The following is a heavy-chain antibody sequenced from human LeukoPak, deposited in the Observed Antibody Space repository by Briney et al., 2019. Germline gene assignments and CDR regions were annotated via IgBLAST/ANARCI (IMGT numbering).Heavy chain of an antibody. CDR3: ARGYGGNVRYFDY. Sequence: SETLSLTCAVYGGSFSGYYWSWIRQPPGKGLEWIGEINHSGSTNYNPSLKSRVTISVDTSKNQFSLKLSSVTAADTAVYYCARGYGGNVRYFDYWGQGTLVTVSS. D-gene: IGHD4-23*01. CDR1: GGSFSGYY. J-gene: IGHJ4*02. CDR2: INHSGST. V-gene: IGHV4-34*01.